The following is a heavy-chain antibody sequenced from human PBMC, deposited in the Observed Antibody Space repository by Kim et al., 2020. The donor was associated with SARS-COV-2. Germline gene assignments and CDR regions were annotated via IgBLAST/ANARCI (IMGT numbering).Heavy chain of an antibody. V-gene: IGHV4-34*01. J-gene: IGHJ5*02. Sequence: SSPALESRVTISMDTSKNKFSLKLSSVTAADTAVYYCARGGGYLRHWFDPWGQGTLVTVSS. D-gene: IGHD1-26*01. CDR3: ARGGGYLRHWFDP.